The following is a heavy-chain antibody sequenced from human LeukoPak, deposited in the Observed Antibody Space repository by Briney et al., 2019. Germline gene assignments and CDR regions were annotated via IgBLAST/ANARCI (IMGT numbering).Heavy chain of an antibody. D-gene: IGHD2-15*01. CDR1: GFTFSSYG. CDR3: AKGGRRNYYYMDV. CDR2: ISYDGSNK. J-gene: IGHJ6*03. Sequence: PGGSLRLSCAASGFTFSSYGMHWVRQAPGKGLEWVAVISYDGSNKYYADSVKGRFTISRDNSKNTLYLQMNSLRAEDTAVYYCAKGGRRNYYYMDVWGKGTTVTVSS. V-gene: IGHV3-30*18.